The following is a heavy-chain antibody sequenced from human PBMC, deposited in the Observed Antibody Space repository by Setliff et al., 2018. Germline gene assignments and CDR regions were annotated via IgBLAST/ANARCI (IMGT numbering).Heavy chain of an antibody. CDR2: FYHSGSM. CDR3: ARAPPNRYSGSYEYFYMDV. D-gene: IGHD1-26*01. V-gene: IGHV4-59*08. CDR1: GGSISSSY. J-gene: IGHJ6*03. Sequence: SETLSLTCTVSGGSISSSYWSWIRQPPGKGLGWIGYFYHSGSMNYSPSLKGRVTMSVDTSNNQFSLKVSSVTAADTAVYYCARAPPNRYSGSYEYFYMDVWGKGTTVTVSS.